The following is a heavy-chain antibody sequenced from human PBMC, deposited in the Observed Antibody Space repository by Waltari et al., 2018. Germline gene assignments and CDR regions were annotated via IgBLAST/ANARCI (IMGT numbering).Heavy chain of an antibody. V-gene: IGHV3-7*01. CDR2: IKKAGSEI. D-gene: IGHD2-2*01. CDR1: GLVLRHFW. CDR3: VRVGEESSNSQYRWFDS. J-gene: IGHJ5*01. Sequence: APLVESGGGLVHPGGSRSRSWVGSGLVLRHFWLHGPREAPGKGLEWVAHIKKAGSEIHYVDPAKGRFTISRDNAKKSVYLQMSSLRVEGTAVYFCVRVGEESSNSQYRWFDSWGQGSLVTVSS.